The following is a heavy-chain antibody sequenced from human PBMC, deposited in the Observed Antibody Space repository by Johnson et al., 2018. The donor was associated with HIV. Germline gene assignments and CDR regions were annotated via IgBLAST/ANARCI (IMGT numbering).Heavy chain of an antibody. CDR1: GFTFSSSG. J-gene: IGHJ3*02. V-gene: IGHV3-30*03. Sequence: QVQLVESGGGVVQPGRSLRLSCAASGFTFSSSGMHWVRQAPGKGLEWVAVISYDGSNKHYADSVKGRFPISRDNSKNTLYLQMNSLRAGDTAVYYCARRSIRSDGFDIWGQGTMVTVSS. D-gene: IGHD4-11*01. CDR2: ISYDGSNK. CDR3: ARRSIRSDGFDI.